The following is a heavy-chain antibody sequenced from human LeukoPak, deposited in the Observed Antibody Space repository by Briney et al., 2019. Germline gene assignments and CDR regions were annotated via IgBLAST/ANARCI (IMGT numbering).Heavy chain of an antibody. J-gene: IGHJ4*02. CDR1: GSTFSSYG. CDR3: ARGSSSFDY. CDR2: ISYDGSNK. Sequence: GGSLRLSCAASGSTFSSYGMHWVRQAPGKGLEWVAVISYDGSNKYYADSVKGRFTISRDNSKNTLYLQMNSLRAEDTAVYYCARGSSSFDYWGQGTLVTVSS. V-gene: IGHV3-30*03. D-gene: IGHD6-19*01.